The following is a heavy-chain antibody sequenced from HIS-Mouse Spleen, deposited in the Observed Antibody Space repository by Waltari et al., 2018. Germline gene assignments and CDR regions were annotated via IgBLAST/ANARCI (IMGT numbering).Heavy chain of an antibody. J-gene: IGHJ2*01. CDR1: GGSISSSSYY. CDR2: IYYSSST. Sequence: QLQLQESGPGLVKPSETLSLTCTVSGGSISSSSYYWGWIRQPPGKGLEWIGSIYYSSSTSYHPSLKSRVTISVDTSKNQFSLKLSSVTAADTAVYYCAREIPYSSSWYDWYFDLWGRGTLVTVSS. D-gene: IGHD6-13*01. CDR3: AREIPYSSSWYDWYFDL. V-gene: IGHV4-39*07.